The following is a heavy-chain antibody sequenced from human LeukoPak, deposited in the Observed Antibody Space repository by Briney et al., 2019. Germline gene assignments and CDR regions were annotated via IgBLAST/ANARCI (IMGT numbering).Heavy chain of an antibody. CDR3: ARGHMAAAGRRGYYFDY. CDR1: GGSISSSSYY. Sequence: TSETLSLTCTVSGGSISSSSYYWGWIRQPPGKGLEWIGSIYYSGSTYYNPSLKSRVTMSVDTSKNQFSLKLSSVTAADTAVYYCARGHMAAAGRRGYYFDYWGQGTLVTVSS. J-gene: IGHJ4*02. V-gene: IGHV4-39*07. CDR2: IYYSGST. D-gene: IGHD6-13*01.